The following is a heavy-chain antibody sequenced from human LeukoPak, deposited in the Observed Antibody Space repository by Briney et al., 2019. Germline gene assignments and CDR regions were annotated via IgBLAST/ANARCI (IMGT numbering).Heavy chain of an antibody. CDR3: ARDLRREWELHNYFDY. Sequence: PGESLRLSCAASGFTFSSYSMNWVGQAPGKGLEWVSSISSSSSYIYYADSVKGRFTISRDNAKNSLYLQMNSLRAEDTAVYYCARDLRREWELHNYFDYWGQGTLVTGSS. CDR2: ISSSSSYI. V-gene: IGHV3-21*01. J-gene: IGHJ4*02. CDR1: GFTFSSYS. D-gene: IGHD1-26*01.